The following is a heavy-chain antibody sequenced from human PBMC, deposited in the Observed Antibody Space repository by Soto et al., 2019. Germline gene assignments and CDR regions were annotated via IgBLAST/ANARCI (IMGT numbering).Heavy chain of an antibody. J-gene: IGHJ6*02. CDR2: IDPSDSYT. V-gene: IGHV5-10-1*01. CDR1: GYSFTSYW. D-gene: IGHD3-16*02. CDR3: ARVDKGMDV. Sequence: GESLKISGKGSGYSFTSYWISWVRQMPGKGLEWVGRIDPSDSYTNYSPSFRGHVTISADKSISTAYLQWSSLKASDTAMYYCARVDKGMDVWGQGTTVTVSS.